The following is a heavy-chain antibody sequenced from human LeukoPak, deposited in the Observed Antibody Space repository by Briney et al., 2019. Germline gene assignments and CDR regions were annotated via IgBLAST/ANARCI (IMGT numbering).Heavy chain of an antibody. V-gene: IGHV4-59*08. CDR2: IYYSGGT. CDR3: ARQGEVGDYFDY. Sequence: SETLSLTCTVSGGSISSYYWSWIRQPPGKGLEWIGYIYYSGGTNYNPPLKSRVTISVDTSKNQFSLKLSSVTAADTAVYYCARQGEVGDYFDYWGQGTLVTVS. D-gene: IGHD4-17*01. CDR1: GGSISSYY. J-gene: IGHJ4*02.